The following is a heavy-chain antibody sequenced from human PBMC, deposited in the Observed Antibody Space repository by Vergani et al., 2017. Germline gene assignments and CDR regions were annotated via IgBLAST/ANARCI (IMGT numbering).Heavy chain of an antibody. Sequence: EVQLVESGGGLVQPGGSLRLSCAASGFTFSTYDMNWVRQAPGKGLEWVSYISSRTSTTYYADSVKGRFTISRDNAKNSLYLQMNSLRAEDTAVYYCAKGGKYYDSSGFDPWGQGTLVTVSS. CDR2: ISSRTSTT. CDR3: AKGGKYYDSSGFDP. CDR1: GFTFSTYD. D-gene: IGHD3-22*01. J-gene: IGHJ5*02. V-gene: IGHV3-48*01.